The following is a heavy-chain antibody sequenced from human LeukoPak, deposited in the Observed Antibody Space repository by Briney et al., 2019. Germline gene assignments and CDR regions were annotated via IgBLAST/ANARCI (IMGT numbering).Heavy chain of an antibody. J-gene: IGHJ4*02. CDR1: GFTFSGYW. CDR2: INSDGSST. Sequence: GGSLRLSCSASGFTFSGYWMHWVRQAPGEGLVWVSRINSDGSSTNYADSVKGRFTISRDNAKNTLFLQMNSLRAEDTAVYYCARYLNRRVSIDYWGQGTLVTVSS. CDR3: ARYLNRRVSIDY. V-gene: IGHV3-74*01.